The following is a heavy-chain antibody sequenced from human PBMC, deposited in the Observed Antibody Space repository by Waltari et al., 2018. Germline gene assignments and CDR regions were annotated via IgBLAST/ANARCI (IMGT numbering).Heavy chain of an antibody. V-gene: IGHV4-38-2*01. CDR3: ARISGYDRPYWYFDL. Sequence: QVQLQESGPGLVKPSETLSLTCAVSGYSISSGYYWGWIRQPPGKGLEWIGSIYHSGSTYYNPSLKSRVTISVDTSKNQFSLKLSSVTAADTAVYYCARISGYDRPYWYFDLWGRGTLVTVSS. CDR1: GYSISSGYY. J-gene: IGHJ2*01. CDR2: IYHSGST. D-gene: IGHD5-12*01.